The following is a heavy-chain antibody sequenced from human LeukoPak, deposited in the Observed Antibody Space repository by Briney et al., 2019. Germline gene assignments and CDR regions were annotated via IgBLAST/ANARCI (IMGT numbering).Heavy chain of an antibody. CDR1: RFTFNNYW. Sequence: GGSLRLSCAASRFTFNNYWMSWVRQAPGKGLEWVANIKQDGSEKYYVDSVKGRFTISRDNAKNSLYLQMNSLRAEDTAVYYCARQYFDYWGQGTLVTVSS. V-gene: IGHV3-7*03. CDR2: IKQDGSEK. CDR3: ARQYFDY. J-gene: IGHJ4*02.